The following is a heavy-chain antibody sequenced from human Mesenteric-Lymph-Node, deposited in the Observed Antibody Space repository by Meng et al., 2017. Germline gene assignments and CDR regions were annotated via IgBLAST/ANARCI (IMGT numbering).Heavy chain of an antibody. D-gene: IGHD3-10*01. V-gene: IGHV1-3*01. J-gene: IGHJ4*02. CDR1: GYTFTSYA. CDR2: INAGNGNT. Sequence: VRVVQAGAEVKKPGVSVKVSCKASGYTFTSYAMHWVRQAPGQRLEWMGWINAGNGNTKYSQKFQGRVTITRDTSASTAYMELRSLRSDDTAVYYCARGTPGRSYSDYWGQGTLVTVSS. CDR3: ARGTPGRSYSDY.